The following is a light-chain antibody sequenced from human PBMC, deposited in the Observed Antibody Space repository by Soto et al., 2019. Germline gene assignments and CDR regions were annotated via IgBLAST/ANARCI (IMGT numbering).Light chain of an antibody. V-gene: IGKV1-5*03. CDR3: QQYNRFPLT. CDR1: QSINNW. Sequence: DIQMTQSPSTLSASVGDRVTITCRASQSINNWLAWYQQKPGKAPNLLIYKASSLESGVPSRFSGSGSGTEFTLTISSLQLDDFATYYCQQYNRFPLTFGGGTKVEIK. J-gene: IGKJ4*01. CDR2: KAS.